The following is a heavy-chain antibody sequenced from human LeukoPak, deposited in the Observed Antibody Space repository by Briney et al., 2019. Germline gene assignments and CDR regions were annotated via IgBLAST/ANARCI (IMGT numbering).Heavy chain of an antibody. J-gene: IGHJ4*02. CDR1: GLTFSSHW. CDR2: ITNDGSST. Sequence: QPGGSLRLSCAASGLTFSSHWMHWVRQAPGKGLVWVSRITNDGSSTTYADSVKGRFTISRDNAKNMLYLQVNSLRAEDTAVYYCAKDGPGYYGSGSHYTAYPYYFDYWGQGTLVTVSS. D-gene: IGHD3-10*01. V-gene: IGHV3-74*01. CDR3: AKDGPGYYGSGSHYTAYPYYFDY.